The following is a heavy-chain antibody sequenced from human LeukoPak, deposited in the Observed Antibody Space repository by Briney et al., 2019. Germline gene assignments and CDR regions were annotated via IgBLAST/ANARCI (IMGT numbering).Heavy chain of an antibody. D-gene: IGHD1-26*01. CDR3: ARAIVGATDYAFDI. CDR1: GYTFTSYA. V-gene: IGHV1-18*01. Sequence: ASVKVSCKASGYTFTSYAISWVRQAPGQGLGWMGWISAYNGNTNYAQKLQGRVTMTTDTSTSTAYMELRSLRSDDTAVYYCARAIVGATDYAFDIWGQGTMVTVSS. CDR2: ISAYNGNT. J-gene: IGHJ3*02.